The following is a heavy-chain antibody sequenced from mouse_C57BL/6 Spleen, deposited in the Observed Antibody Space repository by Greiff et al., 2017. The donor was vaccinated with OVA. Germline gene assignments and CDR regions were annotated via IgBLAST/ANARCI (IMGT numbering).Heavy chain of an antibody. CDR3: TRKGNGYDVGFAY. Sequence: QVQLQQSGAELVRPGASVTLSCKASGYTFTDYEMHWVKQTPVHGLEWIGAIDPETGGTAYNQKFKGKAILTADKSSSTAYMELRSLTSEDSAVYYCTRKGNGYDVGFAYWGQGTLVTVSA. D-gene: IGHD2-2*01. CDR1: GYTFTDYE. J-gene: IGHJ3*01. CDR2: IDPETGGT. V-gene: IGHV1-15*01.